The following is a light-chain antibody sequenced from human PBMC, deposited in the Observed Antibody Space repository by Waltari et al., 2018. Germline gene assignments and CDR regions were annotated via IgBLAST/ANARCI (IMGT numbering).Light chain of an antibody. CDR1: QRISNN. Sequence: IVMTQSPATRSASPGERATLSCRSSQRISNNLAWYQQQPGQAPSLLIYGASTRATGVPARVTGSGSGTEFTLTISSLQSEDSAVYFCQQYNSWPPYTFGQGTKLEIK. CDR2: GAS. V-gene: IGKV3-15*01. J-gene: IGKJ2*01. CDR3: QQYNSWPPYT.